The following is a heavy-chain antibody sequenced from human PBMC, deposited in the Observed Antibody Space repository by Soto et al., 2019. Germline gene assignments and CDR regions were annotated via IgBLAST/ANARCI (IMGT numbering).Heavy chain of an antibody. V-gene: IGHV4-61*01. J-gene: IGHJ5*02. CDR2: IYYSGST. CDR1: GGSVSSGSYY. Sequence: SETLSLTCTVSGGSVSSGSYYWSWIRQPPGKGLEWIGYIYYSGSTNYNPSLKSRVTISVDTSKNQFSLKLSSVTAADTAVYYCARYFGGSWYRIYNWFDPWGQGTLVTVSS. CDR3: ARYFGGSWYRIYNWFDP. D-gene: IGHD6-13*01.